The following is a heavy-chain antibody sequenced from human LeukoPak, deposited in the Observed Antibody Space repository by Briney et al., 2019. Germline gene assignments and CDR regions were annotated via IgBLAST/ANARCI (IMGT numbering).Heavy chain of an antibody. V-gene: IGHV4-59*01. D-gene: IGHD6-13*01. CDR3: ARAPRGSSSLYDSLDFDS. J-gene: IGHJ4*02. Sequence: SETLSLTCAVYGGSFSGYYWSWIRQPPGKGLEWIGFIFYLGNTKYNPSLKSRVSISLDTSQNQVSLRLTSVTAADTALYYCARAPRGSSSLYDSLDFDSWGQGTVVTVSS. CDR1: GGSFSGYY. CDR2: IFYLGNT.